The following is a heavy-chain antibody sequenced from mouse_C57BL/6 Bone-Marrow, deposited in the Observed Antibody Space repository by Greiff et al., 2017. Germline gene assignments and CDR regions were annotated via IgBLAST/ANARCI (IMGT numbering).Heavy chain of an antibody. V-gene: IGHV5-6*03. J-gene: IGHJ3*01. D-gene: IGHD1-1*01. CDR1: GFTFSSYG. CDR3: ASGYGSSYVWFAY. CDR2: ISSGGSYT. Sequence: EVMLVESGEGLVKPGGSLKLSCAASGFTFSSYGMSWVRQTPDKRLEWVATISSGGSYTYYPDSVKGRFTISRDNAKNTLYLQMSSLKSEDTAMYYCASGYGSSYVWFAYWGQGTLVTVSA.